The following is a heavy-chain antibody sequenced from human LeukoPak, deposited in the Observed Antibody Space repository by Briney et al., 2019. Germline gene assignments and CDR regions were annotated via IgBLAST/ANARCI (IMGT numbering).Heavy chain of an antibody. V-gene: IGHV3-21*01. CDR1: GFTFSSYS. J-gene: IGHJ6*03. Sequence: PGGSLRLSCAASGFTFSSYSMNWVRQAPGKGLEWVSSISSSSSYIYYADSVKGRFTISRDNAKNPLYLQMNSLRAEDTAVYYCAREYSSSWWSYYYYYMDVWGKGTTVTVSS. CDR3: AREYSSSWWSYYYYYMDV. D-gene: IGHD6-13*01. CDR2: ISSSSSYI.